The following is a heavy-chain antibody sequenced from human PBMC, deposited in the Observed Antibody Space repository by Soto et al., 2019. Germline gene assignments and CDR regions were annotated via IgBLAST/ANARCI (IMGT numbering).Heavy chain of an antibody. J-gene: IGHJ5*02. CDR3: ARRVTGGGERFDP. CDR2: IYSSGNT. D-gene: IGHD7-27*01. V-gene: IGHV4-30-4*01. CDR1: GASVSSGDYY. Sequence: QVQLQVSGPGLVEPSQTLTLTCTVSGASVSSGDYYWTWIRQPPGKDLEWIGYIYSSGNTNYNPSLRSRVTMSKDTSDNQFSLNLSSVTAADTAVYYCARRVTGGGERFDPWGQGTLVTVSS.